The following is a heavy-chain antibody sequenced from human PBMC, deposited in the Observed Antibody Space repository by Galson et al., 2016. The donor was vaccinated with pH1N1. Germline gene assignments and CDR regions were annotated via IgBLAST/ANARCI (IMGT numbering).Heavy chain of an antibody. CDR3: ARGGTTIAELWFDP. CDR1: GFAFSSYE. V-gene: IGHV3-48*03. CDR2: ISRSGSTI. J-gene: IGHJ5*02. Sequence: SLRLSCAASGFAFSSYEMNWVRQAPGKGLEWVSHISRSGSTIHYADSVKGRFTVSRDNAKNSLYLQMNSLRAEDTAVYYCARGGTTIAELWFDPWGQGTLVTVSS. D-gene: IGHD6-13*01.